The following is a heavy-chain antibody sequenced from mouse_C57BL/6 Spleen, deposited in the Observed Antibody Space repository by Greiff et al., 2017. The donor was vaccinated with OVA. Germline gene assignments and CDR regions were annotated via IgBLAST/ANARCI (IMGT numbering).Heavy chain of an antibody. CDR1: GFTFSDYG. CDR2: ISSGSSTI. J-gene: IGHJ4*01. CDR3: AAIYYYGSSPYYYAMDY. D-gene: IGHD1-1*01. Sequence: DVKLVESGGGLVKPGGSLKLSCAASGFTFSDYGMHWVRQAPEKGLEWVAYISSGSSTIYYADTVKGRFTISRDNAKNTLFLQMTSLRSEDTAMYYCAAIYYYGSSPYYYAMDYWGQGTSVTVSS. V-gene: IGHV5-17*01.